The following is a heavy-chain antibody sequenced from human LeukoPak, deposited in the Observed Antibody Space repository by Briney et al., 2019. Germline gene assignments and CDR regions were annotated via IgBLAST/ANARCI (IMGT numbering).Heavy chain of an antibody. CDR2: ISSSSSTI. D-gene: IGHD2-2*01. V-gene: IGHV3-48*01. CDR3: ARHDIVVVPAASYYYYYYMDV. J-gene: IGHJ6*03. CDR1: GFTFSSYS. Sequence: GGSLRLSCAASGFTFSSYSMNWVRQAPGKGLEWVSYISSSSSTIYYADSVKGRFTISRDNAKNSLYLQMSSLRAEDTAVYYCARHDIVVVPAASYYYYYYMDVWGKGTTVTVSS.